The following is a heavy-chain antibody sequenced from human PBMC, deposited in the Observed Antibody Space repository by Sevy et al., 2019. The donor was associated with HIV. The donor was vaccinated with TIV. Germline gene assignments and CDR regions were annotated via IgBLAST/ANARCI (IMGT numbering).Heavy chain of an antibody. CDR2: ISFAGNNK. CDR3: AQTADGGNPFDY. Sequence: GGSLRLSCAASGFTFSSYAMHWVRQAPGKGLEWVAVISFAGNNKYYADSVKGRFTISRDNSKNTLYLQMNSLTIEDTAVYYCAQTADGGNPFDYWGQGTLVTVSS. CDR1: GFTFSSYA. D-gene: IGHD2-15*01. J-gene: IGHJ4*02. V-gene: IGHV3-30*04.